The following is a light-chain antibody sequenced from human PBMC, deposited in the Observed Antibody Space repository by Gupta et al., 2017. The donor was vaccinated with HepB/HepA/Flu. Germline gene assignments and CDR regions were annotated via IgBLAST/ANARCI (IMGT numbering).Light chain of an antibody. J-gene: IGKJ1*01. CDR2: AAS. CDR1: QSISSY. V-gene: IGKV1-39*01. Sequence: GDRVTITCRASQSISSYLNWYQQKPGKAPKLLIYAASSLQSGVPSRFSGSGSGTDFTLTISSLQPEDFATYYCQQCDSTPVTFGQGTKVEIK. CDR3: QQCDSTPVT.